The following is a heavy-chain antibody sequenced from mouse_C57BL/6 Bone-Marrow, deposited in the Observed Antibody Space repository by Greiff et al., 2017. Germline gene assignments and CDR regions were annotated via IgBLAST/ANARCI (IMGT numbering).Heavy chain of an antibody. CDR3: ASRYYSNLFDY. D-gene: IGHD2-5*01. V-gene: IGHV3-6*01. CDR1: GYSITSGYY. J-gene: IGHJ4*01. CDR2: ISYDGSN. Sequence: EVQLQESGPGLVKPSQSLSLTCSVTGYSITSGYYWNWIRQFPGNKLEWMGYISYDGSNNYNPSLKNRISITRDTSKNQFFLKLNSVTTEDTATYYCASRYYSNLFDYWGQGTSVTVSS.